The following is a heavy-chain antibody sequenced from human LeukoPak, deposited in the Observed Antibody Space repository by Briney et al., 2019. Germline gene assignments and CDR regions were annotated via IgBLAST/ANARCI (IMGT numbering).Heavy chain of an antibody. CDR1: GFTFSTYW. V-gene: IGHV3-7*03. CDR3: ARDFDVVRGVTESEIDY. D-gene: IGHD3-10*01. Sequence: GGSLRLSCAASGFTFSTYWMTWVRQAPGKGLEWVANIEQDGGEKFYVDSVKGRFTISRDNAKNSLYLQMNSLRAEDTAVYYCARDFDVVRGVTESEIDYWGQGTLVTVSS. J-gene: IGHJ4*02. CDR2: IEQDGGEK.